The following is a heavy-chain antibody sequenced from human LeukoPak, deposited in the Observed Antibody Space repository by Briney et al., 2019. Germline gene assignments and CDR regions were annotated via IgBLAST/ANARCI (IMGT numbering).Heavy chain of an antibody. J-gene: IGHJ4*02. Sequence: SETLSLTCAVYGGSFSGYYWSWIRQPPGKGLEWIGEINHSGSTNYNPSLKSRVTISVDTSKNQFSLKLSSVTAADTAVYYCARGHPYCSGGSCLFDYWGQGTLVTVSS. CDR2: INHSGST. CDR3: ARGHPYCSGGSCLFDY. V-gene: IGHV4-34*01. D-gene: IGHD2-15*01. CDR1: GGSFSGYY.